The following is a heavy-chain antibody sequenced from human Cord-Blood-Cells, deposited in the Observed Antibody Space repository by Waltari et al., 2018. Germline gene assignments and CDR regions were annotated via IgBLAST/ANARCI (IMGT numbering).Heavy chain of an antibody. D-gene: IGHD1-20*01. CDR2: IDTSGST. CDR3: ARDITGAYWYFDL. V-gene: IGHV4-61*09. CDR1: GGSISSGSYY. Sequence: QVQLQESGPGLVKPSQTLSLTCTVSGGSISSGSYYWSWIRQPAGKGLEWIGYIDTSGSTNYNPSLKSRVTISVDTSKNQFSLKLSSVTAADTAVYYCARDITGAYWYFDLWGRGTLVTVSS. J-gene: IGHJ2*01.